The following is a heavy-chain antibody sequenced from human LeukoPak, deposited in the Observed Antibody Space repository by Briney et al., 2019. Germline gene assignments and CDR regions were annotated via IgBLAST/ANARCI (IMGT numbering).Heavy chain of an antibody. CDR1: GFTFSSYS. V-gene: IGHV3-48*02. D-gene: IGHD6-13*01. J-gene: IGHJ1*01. CDR2: ISSSSSTI. CDR3: ARAVGSSWND. Sequence: GGSLRLSCAASGFTFSSYSMNWVRQAPGKGLEWVSYISSSSSTIYYADSVKGRFTISRDNAKNSLYLQIDSLRDEDTAVYCCARAVGSSWNDWGQGTLVTVSS.